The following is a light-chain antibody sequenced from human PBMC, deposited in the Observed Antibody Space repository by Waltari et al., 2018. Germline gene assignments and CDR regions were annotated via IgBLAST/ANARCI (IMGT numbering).Light chain of an antibody. CDR3: LQHYNYPFT. J-gene: IGKJ3*01. CDR2: AAS. V-gene: IGKV1-6*01. CDR1: QGIRND. Sequence: AIQMTQSPSSLSASVGDRVTITCRASQGIRNDVNWFQQKPRKAPKLLIYAASSLQSGVPSRFSGSGSGTDFTLTISSLQPEDFATYYCLQHYNYPFTFGPGTKVDVK.